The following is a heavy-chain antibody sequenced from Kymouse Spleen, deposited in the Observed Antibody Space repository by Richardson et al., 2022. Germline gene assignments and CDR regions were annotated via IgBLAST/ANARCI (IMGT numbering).Heavy chain of an antibody. Sequence: QVQLVESGGGVVQPGRSLRLSCAASGFTFSSYGMHWVRQAPGKGLEWVAVIWYDGSNKYYADSVKGRFTISRDNSKNTLYLQMNSLRAEDTAVYYCARGGYSGYDSIDYWGQGTLVTVSS. CDR1: GFTFSSYG. CDR2: IWYDGSNK. D-gene: IGHD5-12*01. V-gene: IGHV3-33*01. J-gene: IGHJ4*02. CDR3: ARGGYSGYDSIDY.